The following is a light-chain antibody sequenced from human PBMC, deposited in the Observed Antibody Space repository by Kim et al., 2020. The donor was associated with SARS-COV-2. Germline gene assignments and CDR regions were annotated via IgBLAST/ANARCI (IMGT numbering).Light chain of an antibody. Sequence: EIVMTQSPATLSVSPGERVTLSCRASRSISTSLAWYQQRLGQAPRLLIYDASTRATGIPDRFTGSGSGTEFTLTITSLQSEDFALYYCQQYDNWSPFTFGGETKVDIK. J-gene: IGKJ4*01. CDR3: QQYDNWSPFT. CDR2: DAS. V-gene: IGKV3-15*01. CDR1: RSISTS.